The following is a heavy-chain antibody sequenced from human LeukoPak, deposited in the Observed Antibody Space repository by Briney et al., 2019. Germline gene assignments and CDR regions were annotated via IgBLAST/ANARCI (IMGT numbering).Heavy chain of an antibody. CDR2: IRGSGGGT. Sequence: RGSLRLSCAASGFTFSSYAMSWVRQAPGKGLEWVSTIRGSGGGTYYADSVKGRFTISRDNSKNTLYLQMNSLRDEDTALYYCAKAGIGVVGYFDYWGQGTLVTVSS. D-gene: IGHD6-19*01. CDR3: AKAGIGVVGYFDY. J-gene: IGHJ4*02. V-gene: IGHV3-23*01. CDR1: GFTFSSYA.